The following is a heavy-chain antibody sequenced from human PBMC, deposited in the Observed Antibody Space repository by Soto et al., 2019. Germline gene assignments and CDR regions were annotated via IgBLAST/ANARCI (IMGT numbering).Heavy chain of an antibody. J-gene: IGHJ6*02. CDR1: GYTFTSYD. V-gene: IGHV1-8*01. Sequence: QVQLVQSGAEVKKPGASVKVSCKASGYTFTSYDINWVRQATGQGLEWMGWMNPNSGNTGYSQKFQGRVAMTSNTSISTVYMALSRLRSEDTAVYYCAREKTSYGMGVWGQGTTVTVSS. CDR2: MNPNSGNT. CDR3: AREKTSYGMGV.